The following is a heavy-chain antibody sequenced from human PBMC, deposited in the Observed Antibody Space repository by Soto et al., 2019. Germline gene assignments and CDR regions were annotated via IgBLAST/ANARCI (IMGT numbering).Heavy chain of an antibody. CDR1: GGTFSSYA. V-gene: IGHV1-69*06. CDR3: ARDVEGYCSSTSCYRWFDP. Sequence: ASVKVSCQASGGTFSSYAISWVRQAPVQVLEWMGGIIPIFGTANYAQKFQGRVTITADKSTSTAYMELSSLRSEDTAVYYCARDVEGYCSSTSCYRWFDPWGQGTLVTASS. J-gene: IGHJ5*02. CDR2: IIPIFGTA. D-gene: IGHD2-2*02.